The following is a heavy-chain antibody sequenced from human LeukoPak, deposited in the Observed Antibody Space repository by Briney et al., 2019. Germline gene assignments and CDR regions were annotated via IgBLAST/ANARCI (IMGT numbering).Heavy chain of an antibody. CDR1: GFTFSSYA. J-gene: IGHJ4*02. D-gene: IGHD6-6*01. Sequence: PGGSPRLSCAASGFTFSSYAMHWVRQAPGKGLEWVAVISYDGSNKYYADSVKGRFTISRDNSKNTLYLQMNSLRAEDTAVYYCARVRPPGPYYFDYWGQGTLVTVSS. CDR3: ARVRPPGPYYFDY. CDR2: ISYDGSNK. V-gene: IGHV3-30-3*01.